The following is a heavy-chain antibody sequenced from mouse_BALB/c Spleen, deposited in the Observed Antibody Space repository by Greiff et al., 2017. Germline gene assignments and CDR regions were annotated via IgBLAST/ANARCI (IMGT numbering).Heavy chain of an antibody. J-gene: IGHJ4*01. CDR3: ARDTPYRYDGYAMDY. V-gene: IGHV7-3*02. CDR1: GFTFTDYY. CDR2: IRNKANGYTT. D-gene: IGHD2-14*01. Sequence: EVHLVESGGGLVQPGGSLRLSCATSGFTFTDYYMSWVRQPPGKALEWLGFIRNKANGYTTEYSASVKGRFTISRDNSQSILYLQMNTLRAEDSATYDCARDTPYRYDGYAMDYWGQGTSVTVSS.